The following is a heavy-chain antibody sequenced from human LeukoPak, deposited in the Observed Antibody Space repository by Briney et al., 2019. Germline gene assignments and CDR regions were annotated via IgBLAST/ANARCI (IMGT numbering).Heavy chain of an antibody. V-gene: IGHV3-48*01. J-gene: IGHJ6*02. CDR2: ISSSSSTI. CDR3: ARVSPPANYYYGMDV. Sequence: GGSLRLSCAASGFTFSSYSMNWVRQAPGKGLEWVSYISSSSSTIYYADSVKGRFTISRDNAKNSLYLQMNSLRAEDTAVYYCARVSPPANYYYGMDVWGQGTTVTVSS. D-gene: IGHD3-16*01. CDR1: GFTFSSYS.